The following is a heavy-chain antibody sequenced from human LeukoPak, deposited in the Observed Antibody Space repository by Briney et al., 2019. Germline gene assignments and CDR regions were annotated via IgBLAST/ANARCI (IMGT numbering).Heavy chain of an antibody. CDR3: ARGGVNTMVRGVIRYYYMDV. V-gene: IGHV3-53*01. Sequence: PGGSLRLSCEASGFTFSSYAMSWVRQAPGKGLEWVSVIYRGGSTYYADSVKGRFTISRDNSKNTLYLQMNSLRAEDTAVYYCARGGVNTMVRGVIRYYYMDVWGKGTTVTISS. J-gene: IGHJ6*03. D-gene: IGHD3-10*01. CDR2: IYRGGST. CDR1: GFTFSSYA.